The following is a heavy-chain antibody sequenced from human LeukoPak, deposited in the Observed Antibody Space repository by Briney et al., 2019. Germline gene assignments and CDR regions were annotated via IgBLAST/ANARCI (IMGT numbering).Heavy chain of an antibody. CDR1: GFTLSSYA. CDR2: ISGSGGST. J-gene: IGHJ4*02. Sequence: GGSLRLSCAASGFTLSSYAMSWVRQAPVKGLEWVSAISGSGGSTYYADSVKGRFTISRDNSKNTLYLQMNSLRAEDTAVYYCAKGSLIGLDYWGQGTLVTVSS. V-gene: IGHV3-23*01. CDR3: AKGSLIGLDY. D-gene: IGHD2-8*01.